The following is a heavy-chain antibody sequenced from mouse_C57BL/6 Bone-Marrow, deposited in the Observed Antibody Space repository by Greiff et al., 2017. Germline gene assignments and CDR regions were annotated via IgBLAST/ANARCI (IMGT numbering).Heavy chain of an antibody. J-gene: IGHJ1*03. Sequence: VQLQQSGPELVKPGASVKISCKASGYTFTDYYINWMKQRPGQGLEWIGWIYPGSGNTKYNEKFKGKATLTVDTSSSTAYMQLSSLTSEDSAVXFCAREEGYYGSSYVFWYFDVWGTGTTVTVSS. D-gene: IGHD1-1*01. CDR3: AREEGYYGSSYVFWYFDV. CDR1: GYTFTDYY. CDR2: IYPGSGNT. V-gene: IGHV1-84*01.